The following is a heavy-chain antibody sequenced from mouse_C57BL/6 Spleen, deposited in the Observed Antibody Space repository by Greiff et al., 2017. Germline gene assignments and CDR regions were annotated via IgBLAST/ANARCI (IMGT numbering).Heavy chain of an antibody. D-gene: IGHD2-5*01. CDR3: VRHPYYSNDYYAMDY. J-gene: IGHJ4*01. CDR2: IRSKSNNYAT. V-gene: IGHV10-1*01. Sequence: EVQVVESGGGLVQPKGSLKLSCAASGFSFNTYAMNWVRQAPGKGLEWVARIRSKSNNYATYYADSVKDRFTISRDDSESMLYLQMNNLKTEDTAMYYCVRHPYYSNDYYAMDYWGQGTSVTVSS. CDR1: GFSFNTYA.